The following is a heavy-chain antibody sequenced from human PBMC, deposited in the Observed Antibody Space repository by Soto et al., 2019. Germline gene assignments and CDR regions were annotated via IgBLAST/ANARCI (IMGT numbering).Heavy chain of an antibody. CDR3: ARDPRRDGCNPLNYYYGMDV. J-gene: IGHJ6*02. CDR2: IIPIFGTA. Sequence: QVQLVQSGAEVKKPGSSVKVSCKASGGTFSSYAISWVRQAPGQGLEWMGGIIPIFGTANYAQKFQGRVTITADESTSTAYMELSSLRSEDTAVYYCARDPRRDGCNPLNYYYGMDVWGQGTTVTVSS. CDR1: GGTFSSYA. V-gene: IGHV1-69*01. D-gene: IGHD6-19*01.